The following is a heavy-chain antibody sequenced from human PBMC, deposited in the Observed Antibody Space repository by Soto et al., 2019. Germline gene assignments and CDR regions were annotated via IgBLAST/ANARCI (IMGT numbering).Heavy chain of an antibody. J-gene: IGHJ6*03. D-gene: IGHD2-15*01. CDR2: TYYRSKWYN. Sequence: SQTLSLTCAISGDSVSSNSAAWNWIRQSPSRGLEWLGRTYYRSKWYNDYAVSVKSRITINPDTSKNQFSLQLNSVTPEDTAVYYCARDLCSGGSCYCNCYYHVDHCGKGTPSTVPS. V-gene: IGHV6-1*01. CDR1: GDSVSSNSAA. CDR3: ARDLCSGGSCYCNCYYHVDH.